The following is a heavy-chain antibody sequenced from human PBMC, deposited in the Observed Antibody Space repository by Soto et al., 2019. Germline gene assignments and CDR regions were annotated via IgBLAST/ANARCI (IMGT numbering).Heavy chain of an antibody. V-gene: IGHV4-59*01. D-gene: IGHD3-16*01. J-gene: IGHJ4*02. Sequence: QVQLQESGPGLVKPSETLSLTCTVSGDSISSYYWNWIRQPPGKGLEWIGYVYYSGSTNYNPSLTSRVTMSVDTSKNQFSLQLSSVTAADTAVYYCASRKSGLPFDYWGQGILVTVSS. CDR3: ASRKSGLPFDY. CDR1: GDSISSYY. CDR2: VYYSGST.